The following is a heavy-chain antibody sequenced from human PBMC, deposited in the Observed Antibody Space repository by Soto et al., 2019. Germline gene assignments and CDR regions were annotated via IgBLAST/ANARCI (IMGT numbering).Heavy chain of an antibody. J-gene: IGHJ4*02. CDR2: ISSSSSYI. CDR3: ARVPLHTYYFDY. V-gene: IGHV3-21*01. Sequence: PGGSLRLSCAASGFTFSSYSMNWVRQAPGKGLEWVSSISSSSSYIYYADSVKGRFTISRDNAKNSLYLQMNSLRAEDTAVYYCARVPLHTYYFDYWGQGTLVTVSS. CDR1: GFTFSSYS.